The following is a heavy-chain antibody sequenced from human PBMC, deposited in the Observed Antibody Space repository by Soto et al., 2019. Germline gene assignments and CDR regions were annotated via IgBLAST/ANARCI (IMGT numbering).Heavy chain of an antibody. J-gene: IGHJ5*02. CDR2: ISSSSSTI. CDR1: GFTFSSYS. Sequence: EVQLVESGGGLVQPGGSLRLSCAASGFTFSSYSMNWVRQAPGKGLEWVSYISSSSSTIYYADSVKGRFTISRDNAKKSLYLQMNSLGDEDTAVYYWARGWGWNGWFDPWGQGTLVTGSS. V-gene: IGHV3-48*02. CDR3: ARGWGWNGWFDP. D-gene: IGHD1-1*01.